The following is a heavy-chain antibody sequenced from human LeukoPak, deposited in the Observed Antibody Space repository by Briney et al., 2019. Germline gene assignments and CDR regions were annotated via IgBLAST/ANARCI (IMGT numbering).Heavy chain of an antibody. CDR3: ARATSYCTNGVCYTWWFDP. Sequence: GGSLRLSCAASGFTFSSYSMNWVRQAPGKGLEWVSVIYSGGSTYYADSVKGRFTISRDNSKNTLYLQMNSLRAADTAVYYCARATSYCTNGVCYTWWFDPWGQGTLVTVSS. V-gene: IGHV3-66*01. CDR1: GFTFSSYS. J-gene: IGHJ5*02. D-gene: IGHD2-8*01. CDR2: IYSGGST.